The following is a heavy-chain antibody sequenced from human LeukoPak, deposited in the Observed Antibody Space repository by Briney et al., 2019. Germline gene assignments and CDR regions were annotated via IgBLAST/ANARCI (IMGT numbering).Heavy chain of an antibody. Sequence: PSGTLSLTCAVSGGSISSSNWWSWVRQPPGKGLEWIGEIYHTGSTNYNPSLKSRVTISVDKSKNQFSLKLISVTAADTAVYYCARAAVAGTRTAFDYWGQGTLLTVSS. J-gene: IGHJ4*02. V-gene: IGHV4-4*02. D-gene: IGHD6-19*01. CDR2: IYHTGST. CDR1: GGSISSSNW. CDR3: ARAAVAGTRTAFDY.